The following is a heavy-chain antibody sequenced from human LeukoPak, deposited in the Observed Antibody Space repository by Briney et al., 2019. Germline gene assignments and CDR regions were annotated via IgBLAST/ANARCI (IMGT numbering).Heavy chain of an antibody. CDR1: GVSVCSNY. V-gene: IGHV3-53*04. Sequence: RGSLLLFCAAAGVSVCSNYMSWCRRAPGEGLEWVAVIYSGGSTYYADSVTGRCTISRHTSKNTLTLQMHSMRLKDTDVYECARVKLLLLDYRGQRTLVTVSS. D-gene: IGHD2-15*01. J-gene: IGHJ4*02. CDR2: IYSGGST. CDR3: ARVKLLLLDY.